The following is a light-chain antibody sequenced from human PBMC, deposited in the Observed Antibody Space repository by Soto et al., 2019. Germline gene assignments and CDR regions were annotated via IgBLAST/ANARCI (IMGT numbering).Light chain of an antibody. J-gene: IGKJ1*01. CDR2: IAS. CDR3: QQYGTSLWT. CDR1: QSISSNY. Sequence: EIVLTQSPGTLSLFAGERATLSCRATQSISSNYLAWYQQKPGQAPRLLIYIASRRATGIPDRFSGSGSGTDFTLTISRLEPEDSALYYCQQYGTSLWTFGQGTKVEIK. V-gene: IGKV3-20*01.